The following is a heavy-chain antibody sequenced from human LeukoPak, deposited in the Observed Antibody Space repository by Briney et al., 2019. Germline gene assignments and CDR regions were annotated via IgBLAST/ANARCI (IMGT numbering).Heavy chain of an antibody. CDR1: GGSISSYY. V-gene: IGHV4-4*07. CDR2: IYTSGST. CDR3: AREGGDDAFDL. J-gene: IGHJ3*01. Sequence: WETLSLTCTASGGSISSYYWSWVRQPAGKGLEWIGRIYTSGSTNYNPSLKSRVPMSVHKYKNYFSLKLSSATAAGRVVYYGAREGGDDAFDLWGQGTMVSVSS.